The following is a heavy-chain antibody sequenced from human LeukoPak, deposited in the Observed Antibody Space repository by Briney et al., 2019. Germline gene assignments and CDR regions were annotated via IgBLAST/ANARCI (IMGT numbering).Heavy chain of an antibody. CDR1: GFTFSSYA. J-gene: IGHJ4*02. CDR3: ARGQYTDGLSY. V-gene: IGHV3-7*03. CDR2: IKPDGSEK. Sequence: GGSLRLSCAASGFTFSSYAMSWVRQAPGKGLEWVAIIKPDGSEKYYVDSVKGRFTISRHNAENSLFLQMNGLRPEDTAVFYCARGQYTDGLSYWGQGTLVTVSS. D-gene: IGHD5-24*01.